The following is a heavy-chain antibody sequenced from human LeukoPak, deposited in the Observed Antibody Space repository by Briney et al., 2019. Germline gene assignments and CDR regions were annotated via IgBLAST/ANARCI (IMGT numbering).Heavy chain of an antibody. CDR3: ARDASAGDCSGGSCYIDY. CDR2: INHSGST. CDR1: GGSFSGYY. D-gene: IGHD2-15*01. V-gene: IGHV4-34*01. Sequence: TSETLSLTCAVYGGSFSGYYWGWIRQPPGKGLEWIGEINHSGSTNYNPSLKSRVTISVDTSKNQFSLKLSSVTAADTAVYYCARDASAGDCSGGSCYIDYWGQGTLVTVSS. J-gene: IGHJ4*02.